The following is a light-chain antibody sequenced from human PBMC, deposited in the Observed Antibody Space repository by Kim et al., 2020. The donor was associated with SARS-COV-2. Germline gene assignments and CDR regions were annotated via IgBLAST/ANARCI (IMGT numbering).Light chain of an antibody. Sequence: GQSHHISCTGNSIDSGGYNYVSWLQQHPGKAPKLVIYDVSERPSGVSNRFSGSKSGTTASLTISGLQADDEADYYCSSYAGTISWVFGGGTKLTVL. CDR1: SIDSGGYNY. CDR3: SSYAGTISWV. CDR2: DVS. V-gene: IGLV2-14*03. J-gene: IGLJ3*02.